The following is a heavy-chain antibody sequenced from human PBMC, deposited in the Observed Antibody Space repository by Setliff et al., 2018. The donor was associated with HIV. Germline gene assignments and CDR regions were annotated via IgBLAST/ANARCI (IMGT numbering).Heavy chain of an antibody. Sequence: WASVKVSCKASADTFTNCLINWVRQAPGQGLEWMGRINPDSGDTKYTQKFEGRVTMTSDTSISTAYMELSSLRYDDTAIYYCARSPDPYSGTTDYWGQGTLVTVSS. J-gene: IGHJ4*02. CDR2: INPDSGDT. D-gene: IGHD1-26*01. CDR1: ADTFTNCL. V-gene: IGHV1-2*06. CDR3: ARSPDPYSGTTDY.